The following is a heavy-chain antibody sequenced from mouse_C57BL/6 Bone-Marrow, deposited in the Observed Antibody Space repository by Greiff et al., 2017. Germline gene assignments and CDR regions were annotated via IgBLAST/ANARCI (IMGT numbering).Heavy chain of an antibody. J-gene: IGHJ1*03. V-gene: IGHV1-69*01. CDR2: IDPSDSYT. D-gene: IGHD2-1*01. CDR1: GYTFTSYW. CDR3: ARGNYVNWYFDV. Sequence: QVQLQQPGAELVMPGASVKLSCKASGYTFTSYWMHWVKQRPGQGLEWIGEIDPSDSYTNYNQKFKGKSTLTVDKSSSTAYMQLSSLTSEDSAVYYCARGNYVNWYFDVWGTGTTVTVSS.